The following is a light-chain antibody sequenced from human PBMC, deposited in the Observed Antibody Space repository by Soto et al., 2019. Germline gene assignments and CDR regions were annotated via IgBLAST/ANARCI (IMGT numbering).Light chain of an antibody. CDR3: QQYKRYWM. V-gene: IGKV1-5*01. CDR2: DAS. J-gene: IGKJ1*01. Sequence: STRSAAVGDRVTVTSRASQSVSGWLAWYQQKPGEAPKLLIYDASALPRGVPSRFSGSGSGTEFTLTISRLQPDDFAPYYCQQYKRYWMFGQGTKVDIK. CDR1: QSVSGW.